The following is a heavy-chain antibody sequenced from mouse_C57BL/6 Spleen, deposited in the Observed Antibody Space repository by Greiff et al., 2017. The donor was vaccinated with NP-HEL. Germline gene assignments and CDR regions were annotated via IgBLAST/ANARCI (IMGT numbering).Heavy chain of an antibody. CDR1: GYAFSSYW. CDR2: IYPGDGDT. J-gene: IGHJ3*01. Sequence: VQLQQSGAELVKPGASVKISCKASGYAFSSYWVNWVKQRPGKGLEWIGQIYPGDGDTNYNGKFKGKATLTADKSSSTAYMQLSSLTSEDSAVYFCARYDDYEDAYWGQGTLVTVSA. D-gene: IGHD2-4*01. CDR3: ARYDDYEDAY. V-gene: IGHV1-80*01.